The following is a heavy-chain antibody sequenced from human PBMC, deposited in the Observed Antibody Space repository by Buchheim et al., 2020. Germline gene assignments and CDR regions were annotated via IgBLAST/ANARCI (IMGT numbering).Heavy chain of an antibody. V-gene: IGHV3-23*01. CDR1: GFTFRTYA. CDR2: ISGSGGST. J-gene: IGHJ4*02. D-gene: IGHD3-22*01. Sequence: EVQLLESGGGLVQSGGSLRLSCAASGFTFRTYAMSWVRQAPGKGLEWVSAISGSGGSTYYADSVKGRFTISRDHSKNTLYLQMNSLRAEDTAVYYCAKPGAFFYDSSGRYCFDYWGQGTL. CDR3: AKPGAFFYDSSGRYCFDY.